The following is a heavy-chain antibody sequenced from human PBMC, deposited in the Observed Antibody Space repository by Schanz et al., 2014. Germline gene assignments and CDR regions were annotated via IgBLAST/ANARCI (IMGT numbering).Heavy chain of an antibody. Sequence: EVQLLESGGGLVQPGGSLRLSCSASGFTFSSYAMSWVRQAPGKGLEWLGRIKSKTDGETTDYAAPVKGRFSISRDDSQSTLYLQMNSLKIEDTAVYYCATASSPVREAGAGSSFHLWGQGTLVTVSP. CDR3: ATASSPVREAGAGSSFHL. V-gene: IGHV3-15*01. D-gene: IGHD6-13*01. J-gene: IGHJ5*02. CDR2: IKSKTDGETT. CDR1: GFTFSSYA.